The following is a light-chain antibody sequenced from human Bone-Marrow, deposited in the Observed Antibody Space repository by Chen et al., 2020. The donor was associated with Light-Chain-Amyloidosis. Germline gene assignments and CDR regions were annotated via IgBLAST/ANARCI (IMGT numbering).Light chain of an antibody. CDR3: QVWDTTSDLPV. CDR2: DDS. Sequence: SYVLTQAPSVSVAPRQTARIPCGGNSIGSKNVNWYHQKPGQAPVLVVYDDSVRPSGIPERFSGSNSGNTATLTISRVEAGDEADYYCQVWDTTSDLPVFGGGTKLTVL. V-gene: IGLV3-21*02. J-gene: IGLJ3*02. CDR1: SIGSKN.